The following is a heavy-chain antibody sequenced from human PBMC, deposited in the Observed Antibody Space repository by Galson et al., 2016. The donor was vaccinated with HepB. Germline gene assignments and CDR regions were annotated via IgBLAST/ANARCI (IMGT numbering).Heavy chain of an antibody. Sequence: QSGAEVKKPGESLTLSCKGSGYSFTKYWIGWVRQMPGKGLEWMGIIYPGDSDTRYSPSLQGQVTISADKSISTAYLQWTTLKASDTAICYCARHIEPEGAVDGFDIWGQGTMVTVSS. J-gene: IGHJ3*02. D-gene: IGHD1-14*01. CDR2: IYPGDSDT. V-gene: IGHV5-51*01. CDR3: ARHIEPEGAVDGFDI. CDR1: GYSFTKYW.